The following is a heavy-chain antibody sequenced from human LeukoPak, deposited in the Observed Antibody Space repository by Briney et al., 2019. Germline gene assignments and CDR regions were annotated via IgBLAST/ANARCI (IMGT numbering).Heavy chain of an antibody. J-gene: IGHJ4*02. CDR2: ISDTGHAI. Sequence: GGSLRLSCAVSGFTFSDYSMDWVRQAPGKGPEWVSYISDTGHAIYYADSVKGRLIISRDNARNSLYLQMNSLRDEDTAEYYCARDGYPGGDYWGQGTLVTVSS. CDR1: GFTFSDYS. D-gene: IGHD3-22*01. V-gene: IGHV3-48*02. CDR3: ARDGYPGGDY.